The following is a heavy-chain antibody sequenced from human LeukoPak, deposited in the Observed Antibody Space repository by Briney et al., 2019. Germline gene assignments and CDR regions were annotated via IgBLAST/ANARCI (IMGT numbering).Heavy chain of an antibody. CDR3: ARAPMYNWNLNWFDP. CDR2: IIPIFGTA. J-gene: IGHJ5*02. Sequence: GASVKVSCKASGGTFSSYAISWVRQAPGQGLEWMGGIIPIFGTANYAQKFQGRVTITTDESTSTAYMELSSLRSEDTAVYYCARAPMYNWNLNWFDPRGQGTLVTVSS. CDR1: GGTFSSYA. D-gene: IGHD1-20*01. V-gene: IGHV1-69*05.